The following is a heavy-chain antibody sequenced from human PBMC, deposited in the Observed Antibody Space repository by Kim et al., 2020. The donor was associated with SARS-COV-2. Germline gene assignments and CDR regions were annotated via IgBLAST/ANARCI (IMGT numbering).Heavy chain of an antibody. CDR1: GGTFSSYA. D-gene: IGHD3-3*01. CDR3: ARYVLDYFGVVIYFDY. Sequence: SVKVSCKASGGTFSSYAISWVRQAPGQGLEWMGGIIPIFGTANYAQKFQGRVTITADESTSTAYMELSSLRSEDTAVYYCARYVLDYFGVVIYFDYWGQGTLVTVSS. J-gene: IGHJ4*02. V-gene: IGHV1-69*13. CDR2: IIPIFGTA.